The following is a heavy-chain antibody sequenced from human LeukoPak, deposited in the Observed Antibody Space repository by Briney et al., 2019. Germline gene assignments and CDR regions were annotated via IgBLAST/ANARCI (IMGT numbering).Heavy chain of an antibody. CDR2: IIPIFGTA. V-gene: IGHV1-69*13. J-gene: IGHJ4*02. D-gene: IGHD3-3*01. Sequence: ASVKVSCKASGGTFSSYAISWVRQAPGQGLEWMGGIIPIFGTANYAQKFQGRVTITADESTSTAYMELSSLRSEDTAVYYCARDRVRVGGVDYWGQGTLVTVSS. CDR1: GGTFSSYA. CDR3: ARDRVRVGGVDY.